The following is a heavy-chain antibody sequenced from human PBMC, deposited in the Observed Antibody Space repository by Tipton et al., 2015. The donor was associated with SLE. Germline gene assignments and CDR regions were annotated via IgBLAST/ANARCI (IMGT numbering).Heavy chain of an antibody. D-gene: IGHD6-13*01. V-gene: IGHV3-30*02. CDR1: GFTFSSYG. CDR2: IRYDGSNK. CDR3: AKDGRAAAGSHTLY. Sequence: GSLRLSCAASGFTFSSYGMHWVRQAPGKGLEWVAFIRYDGSNKYYADSVKGRFTISRDNSKNTLYLQMNSLRAEDTAVYYCAKDGRAAAGSHTLYWGQGTLVTVSS. J-gene: IGHJ4*02.